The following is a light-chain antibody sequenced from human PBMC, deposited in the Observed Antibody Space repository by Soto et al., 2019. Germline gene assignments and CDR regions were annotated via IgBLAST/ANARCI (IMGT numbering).Light chain of an antibody. V-gene: IGKV4-1*01. J-gene: IGKJ1*01. CDR1: QSVLYNANNKNY. Sequence: DIVMTQSPDSLAVSLGERATINCRPSQSVLYNANNKNYLAWYQHKPGQPPKLLIYWASTRESGVPDRFSGSGSGTDFTLTISSLQAEDVAVYYCQQYYSTPRSFGPGTKAEIK. CDR3: QQYYSTPRS. CDR2: WAS.